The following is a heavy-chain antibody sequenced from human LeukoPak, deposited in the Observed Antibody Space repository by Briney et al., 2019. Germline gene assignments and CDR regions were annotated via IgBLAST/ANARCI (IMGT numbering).Heavy chain of an antibody. Sequence: GGSLRLYCVASGFIFSNYDMNWVRQAPGEGLEWVSGASGIGAGTYYAYSVKGRFTISRDNCKNSVYLQLNSLRAEDTSLYYCARMVPMRFAESFDIWGQGTLVTVSS. J-gene: IGHJ3*02. CDR2: ASGIGAGT. D-gene: IGHD2-8*01. V-gene: IGHV3-23*01. CDR3: ARMVPMRFAESFDI. CDR1: GFIFSNYD.